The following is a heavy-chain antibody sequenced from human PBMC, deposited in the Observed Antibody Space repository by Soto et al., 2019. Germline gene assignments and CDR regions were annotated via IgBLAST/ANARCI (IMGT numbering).Heavy chain of an antibody. D-gene: IGHD2-15*01. Sequence: QVQLVQSGAEVKKTGASVKLSCQASGFAFSTYYFHWVRQAPGQGLEWMGWISGYNGNTKYAEIFQDRLTITSDAAASTVYMELYGLRSEDTAVYFCARDPFQQFYSIDFWGQGTLVTVSA. CDR1: GFAFSTYY. J-gene: IGHJ4*02. CDR3: ARDPFQQFYSIDF. CDR2: ISGYNGNT. V-gene: IGHV1-3*01.